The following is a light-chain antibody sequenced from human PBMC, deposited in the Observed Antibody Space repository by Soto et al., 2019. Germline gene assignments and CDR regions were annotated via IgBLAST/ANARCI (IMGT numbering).Light chain of an antibody. J-gene: IGKJ4*01. V-gene: IGKV3-15*01. CDR2: GAS. CDR3: QQYNNWPLT. CDR1: QTINNN. Sequence: VMTHAPATLAVSPGEGATLSCRASQTINNNVAWYQLKDGQVPRLVIYGASTRATGIPARFSGSGFGTDFTLTISSLQSEDFAVYYCQQYNNWPLTCGGGNKGDIK.